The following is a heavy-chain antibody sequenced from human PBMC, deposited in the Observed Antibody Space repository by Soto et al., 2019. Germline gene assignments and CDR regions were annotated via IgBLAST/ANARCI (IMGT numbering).Heavy chain of an antibody. CDR3: ARASRCKSEYECFAWLDF. CDR1: GGSISSLY. J-gene: IGHJ4*02. Sequence: QVLLQESGPGLVKPSETLSLTCTVSGGSISSLYLAWIRQPAGKGREWIGRMFPSGDSNYNPSLTSRVSMSLDKPKNQFSLTVTSVTAADTAVYYCARASRCKSEYECFAWLDFWGQGILVTVSS. V-gene: IGHV4-4*07. CDR2: MFPSGDS. D-gene: IGHD6-6*01.